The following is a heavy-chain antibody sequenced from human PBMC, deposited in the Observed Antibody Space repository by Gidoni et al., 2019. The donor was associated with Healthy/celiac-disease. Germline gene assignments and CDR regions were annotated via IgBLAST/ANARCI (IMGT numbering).Heavy chain of an antibody. Sequence: QVQLVQSGAAVTKPGASVKVSCKASGYTFTGYYMHWVRQAPGQGLEWMAWIKPNSGGTNYAQKFQGWVTMTRDTSISTAYMELSRLRSDDTAVYYCERVKYHPDYYYYYGMDVWGQGTTVTVSS. V-gene: IGHV1-2*04. CDR2: IKPNSGGT. D-gene: IGHD2-2*01. CDR3: ERVKYHPDYYYYYGMDV. CDR1: GYTFTGYY. J-gene: IGHJ6*02.